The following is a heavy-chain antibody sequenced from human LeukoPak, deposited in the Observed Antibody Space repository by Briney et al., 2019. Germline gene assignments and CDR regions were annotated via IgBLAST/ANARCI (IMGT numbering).Heavy chain of an antibody. CDR3: AKDCGWLHFCS. D-gene: IGHD5-24*01. V-gene: IGHV3-23*01. J-gene: IGHJ5*02. CDR1: GFTFSSSA. Sequence: GGSLRLSCAASGFTFSSSAMTWVRQAPGKGLEWVSAISDNGYDTYYAESVKGRFTISRDNSKNTLYLQINTLRAEDTAIYYCAKDCGWLHFCSWGQGTLVTVSS. CDR2: ISDNGYDT.